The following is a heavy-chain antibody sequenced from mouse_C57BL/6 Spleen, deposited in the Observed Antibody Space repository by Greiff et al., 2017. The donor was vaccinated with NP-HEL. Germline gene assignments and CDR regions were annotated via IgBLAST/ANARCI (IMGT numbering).Heavy chain of an antibody. V-gene: IGHV1-7*01. CDR3: ARGDYYGSSFFDY. D-gene: IGHD1-1*01. J-gene: IGHJ2*01. Sequence: VQRVESGAELAKPGASVKLSCKASGYTFTSYWMHWVKQRPGQGLEWIGYINPSSGSTKYTQKFKDKATLTADKSSSTAYMQLSSLTYEDAAVYYCARGDYYGSSFFDYWGQGTTLTVSS. CDR1: GYTFTSYW. CDR2: INPSSGST.